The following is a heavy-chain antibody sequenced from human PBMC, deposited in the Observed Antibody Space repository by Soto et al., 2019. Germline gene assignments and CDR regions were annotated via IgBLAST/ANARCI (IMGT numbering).Heavy chain of an antibody. Sequence: SETLSLTCTVSGGSISSYYWSWVRQPPGKGLEWIGYIYYSGSTNYNPSLKSRVTISVDTSKNQFSLKLSSVTAADTAVYYCARDIAAAGTDAFDIWGQGTMVTVSS. V-gene: IGHV4-59*01. CDR2: IYYSGST. CDR1: GGSISSYY. D-gene: IGHD6-13*01. CDR3: ARDIAAAGTDAFDI. J-gene: IGHJ3*02.